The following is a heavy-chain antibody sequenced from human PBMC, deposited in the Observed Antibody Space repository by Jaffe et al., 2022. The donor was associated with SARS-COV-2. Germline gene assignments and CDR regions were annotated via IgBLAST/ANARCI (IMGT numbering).Heavy chain of an antibody. J-gene: IGHJ4*02. CDR2: ISWNSGSI. CDR1: GFTFDDYA. Sequence: EVQLVESGGGLVQPGRSLRLSCAASGFTFDDYAMHWVRQAPGKGLEWVSGISWNSGSIGYADSVKGRFTISRDNAKNSLYLQMNSLRAEDTALYYCAKDVLLVHASGTIFDYWGQGTLVTVSS. CDR3: AKDVLLVHASGTIFDY. V-gene: IGHV3-9*01. D-gene: IGHD2-8*01.